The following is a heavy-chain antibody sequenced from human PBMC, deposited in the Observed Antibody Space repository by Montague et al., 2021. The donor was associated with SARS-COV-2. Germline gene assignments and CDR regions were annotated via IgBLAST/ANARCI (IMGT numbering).Heavy chain of an antibody. CDR3: ARTTTRMLYPENAFDI. J-gene: IGHJ3*02. CDR1: GDSVSSNTAT. D-gene: IGHD2-15*01. V-gene: IGHV6-1*01. CDR2: TYYRSKWYH. Sequence: CAISGDSVSSNTATWNWIRLSPSRGLEWLGRTYYRSKWYHDYAISLKSRITINPDTSKNQFSLQLSSVAPEDTAVFYCARTTTRMLYPENAFDIWGQGTMVTVSS.